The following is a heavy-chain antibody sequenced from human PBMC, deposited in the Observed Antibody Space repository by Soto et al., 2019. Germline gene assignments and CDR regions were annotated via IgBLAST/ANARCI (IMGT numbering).Heavy chain of an antibody. V-gene: IGHV3-23*01. CDR2: ISGSGGST. CDR3: SKWGSGIYFYY. Sequence: EVQLLESGGGLVQPGGSLRLSCAASGFTFSSYAMRWVRQAPGKGLEWVSAISGSGGSTYYADSVKGRFTISRDNSKNTLYLQMNSLRAEDTAVYYCSKWGSGIYFYYWGQGTLVTVSS. D-gene: IGHD1-26*01. J-gene: IGHJ4*02. CDR1: GFTFSSYA.